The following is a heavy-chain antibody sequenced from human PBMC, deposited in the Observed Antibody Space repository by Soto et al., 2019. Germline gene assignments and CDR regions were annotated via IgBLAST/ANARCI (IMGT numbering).Heavy chain of an antibody. D-gene: IGHD2-2*01. CDR2: ISAYNGNT. CDR1: GYTFTSYG. J-gene: IGHJ6*02. CDR3: ARVGYCSSTSCDNDYYGMDV. Sequence: QVQLVQSGAEVKKPGASVKVSCKASGYTFTSYGISWVRQAPGQGLEWMGWISAYNGNTNYAQKLQGRVTMTTDTSXXIXYMXLRSLRSDDTAVYYGARVGYCSSTSCDNDYYGMDVWGQGTTVTVSS. V-gene: IGHV1-18*01.